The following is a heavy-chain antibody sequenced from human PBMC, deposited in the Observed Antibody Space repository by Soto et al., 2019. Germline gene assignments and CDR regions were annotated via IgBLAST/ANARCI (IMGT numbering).Heavy chain of an antibody. Sequence: QVQLQESGPGLVKPSQTLSLTCTVSGGSISSGGYYWSWIRQHPGKGLEWIGYIYYSGSTYYNPSLKSRVTISVDTSKNQFSLKLSSVTAADTAVYYCARVHGSSWYNWFDPWGQGTLVTVSS. CDR3: ARVHGSSWYNWFDP. D-gene: IGHD6-13*01. J-gene: IGHJ5*02. V-gene: IGHV4-31*03. CDR2: IYYSGST. CDR1: GGSISSGGYY.